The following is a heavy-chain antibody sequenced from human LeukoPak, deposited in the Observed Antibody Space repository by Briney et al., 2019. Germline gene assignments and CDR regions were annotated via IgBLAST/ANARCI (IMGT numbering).Heavy chain of an antibody. CDR3: AREGGYYGDYEGYYFDY. J-gene: IGHJ4*02. Sequence: PGGSLRLSCAAPGFTFSRYWMSWVRQAPGKGLEWVANIKQDGSEKYYVDSVKGRFTISRDNAKNSLYLQMNSLRAEDTAVYYCAREGGYYGDYEGYYFDYWGQGTLVTVSS. V-gene: IGHV3-7*03. CDR1: GFTFSRYW. D-gene: IGHD4-17*01. CDR2: IKQDGSEK.